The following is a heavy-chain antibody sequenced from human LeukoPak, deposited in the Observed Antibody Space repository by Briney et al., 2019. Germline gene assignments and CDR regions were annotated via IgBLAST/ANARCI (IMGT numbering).Heavy chain of an antibody. CDR2: IYYSGST. D-gene: IGHD3-9*01. CDR1: GGSISSHY. J-gene: IGHJ4*02. CDR3: ARDYGMGYFDY. Sequence: AETLSLTCTVSGGSISSHYWSWIRQPRGRGLEWIGYIYYSGSTNYNPSLKSRVTISVDTSKNQFSLKLSSVTAADTAVYYCARDYGMGYFDYWGQGTLVTVSS. V-gene: IGHV4-59*11.